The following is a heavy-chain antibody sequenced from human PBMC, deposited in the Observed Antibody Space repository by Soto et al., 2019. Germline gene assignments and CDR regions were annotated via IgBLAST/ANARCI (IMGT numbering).Heavy chain of an antibody. CDR1: GGSISSYY. V-gene: IGHV4-59*01. CDR2: IYHSGST. J-gene: IGHJ3*02. CDR3: ASIYYYDSSGSNAFDI. Sequence: TLSLTCTVSGGSISSYYWGWIRQPPGKGLEWIGYIYHSGSTNYNPSLKSRVTISVDTSKNQFSLKLSSVTAADTAVYYCASIYYYDSSGSNAFDIWGQGTMVTVSS. D-gene: IGHD3-22*01.